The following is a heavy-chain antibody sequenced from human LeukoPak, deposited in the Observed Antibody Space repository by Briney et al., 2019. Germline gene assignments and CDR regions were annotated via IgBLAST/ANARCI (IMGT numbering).Heavy chain of an antibody. CDR1: GGSISSYY. D-gene: IGHD4-17*01. CDR2: IYTSGST. CDR3: ARDEDYGDYYYYMDV. Sequence: SETLSLTRTVSGGSISSYYWSWIRQPAGKGLEWIGRIYTSGSTNYNPSLKSRVTISVDTSKNQFSLKLSSVTAADTAVYYCARDEDYGDYYYYMDVWGKGTTVTVSS. J-gene: IGHJ6*03. V-gene: IGHV4-4*07.